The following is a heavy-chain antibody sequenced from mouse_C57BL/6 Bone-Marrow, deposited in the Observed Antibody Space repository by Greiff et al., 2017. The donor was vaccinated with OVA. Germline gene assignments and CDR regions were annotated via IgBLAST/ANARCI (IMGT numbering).Heavy chain of an antibody. D-gene: IGHD4-1*01. CDR1: GYAFSSSW. CDR2: IYPGDGDT. CDR3: AALGDY. J-gene: IGHJ4*01. V-gene: IGHV1-82*01. Sequence: LQESGPELVKPGASVKISCKASGYAFSSSWMNWVKQRPGKGLEWIGRIYPGDGDTNYNGKFKGKATLTADKSSSTAYMQLSSLTSEDSAVYFCAALGDYWGQGTSVTVSS.